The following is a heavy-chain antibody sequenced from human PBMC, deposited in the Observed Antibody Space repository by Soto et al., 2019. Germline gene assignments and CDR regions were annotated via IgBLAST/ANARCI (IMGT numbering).Heavy chain of an antibody. Sequence: QVQLVQSGAEVKKPGASVKVSCKASGYTFTSYDINWVRQATGQGLEWMGWMNPNSGNTGYAQKFQGRVTMTRNTSKSTAKMGLSSLRSEDTAGYYWARAKGERYCSGGSCYPKGDAFDIWGQGTMVTVSS. CDR1: GYTFTSYD. V-gene: IGHV1-8*01. D-gene: IGHD2-15*01. CDR2: MNPNSGNT. J-gene: IGHJ3*02. CDR3: ARAKGERYCSGGSCYPKGDAFDI.